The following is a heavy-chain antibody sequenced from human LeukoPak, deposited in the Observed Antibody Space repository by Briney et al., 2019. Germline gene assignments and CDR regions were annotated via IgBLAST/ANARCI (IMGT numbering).Heavy chain of an antibody. CDR2: ISWNSGSI. J-gene: IGHJ4*02. Sequence: GGSLRLSCAASGFTFSSYWMHWVRQAPGKGLEWVSGISWNSGSIGYADSVKGRFTISRDNAKNSLYLQMNSLRAEDTALYYCAKAAPPYYYDSSGYYDYWGQGTLVTVSS. V-gene: IGHV3-9*01. D-gene: IGHD3-22*01. CDR1: GFTFSSYW. CDR3: AKAAPPYYYDSSGYYDY.